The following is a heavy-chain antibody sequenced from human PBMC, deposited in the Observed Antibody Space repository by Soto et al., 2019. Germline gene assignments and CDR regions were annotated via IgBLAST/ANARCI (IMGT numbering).Heavy chain of an antibody. CDR3: ASGRLRVAARKLNWFDP. J-gene: IGHJ5*02. Sequence: PSETLSLTCAVYGGSFSGYYWSWIRQPPGKGLEWIGEINHSGSTNYNPSLKSRVTISVDTSKNQFSLKLSSVTAADTAVYYCASGRLRVAARKLNWFDPWGQGTLVTVSS. CDR2: INHSGST. D-gene: IGHD6-13*01. V-gene: IGHV4-34*01. CDR1: GGSFSGYY.